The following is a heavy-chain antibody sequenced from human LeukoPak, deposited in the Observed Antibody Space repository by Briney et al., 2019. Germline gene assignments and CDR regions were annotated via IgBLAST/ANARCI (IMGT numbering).Heavy chain of an antibody. CDR1: GGSISSSSYY. V-gene: IGHV4-39*01. D-gene: IGHD3-3*01. CDR2: IYYSGHT. Sequence: SETLSLTCTVSGGSISSSSYYWGWLRQPPGNGLEWIGTIYYSGHTYYNPSLKSRVTIFVDTSQNQFSLKLSSVTAADTAVYYCARHRRDHDFWSGSNPTHYYYYMDVWGKGTTVTVSS. CDR3: ARHRRDHDFWSGSNPTHYYYYMDV. J-gene: IGHJ6*03.